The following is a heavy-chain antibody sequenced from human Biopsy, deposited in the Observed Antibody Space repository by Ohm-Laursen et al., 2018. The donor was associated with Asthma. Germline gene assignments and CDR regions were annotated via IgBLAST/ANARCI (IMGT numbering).Heavy chain of an antibody. V-gene: IGHV1-69*01. CDR3: ARCQVGYSSGWSLLLKKIYYSGMDV. D-gene: IGHD6-19*01. CDR1: GGTFSNFA. CDR2: IMTVFGTT. Sequence: SSVKVSCKAPGGTFSNFAISWVRQAPGQGLEWLGGIMTVFGTTNYAQKFQGRVTITADESTSTAYMEVASLRSEDTAIYYCARCQVGYSSGWSLLLKKIYYSGMDVWGQGTAVTVPS. J-gene: IGHJ6*02.